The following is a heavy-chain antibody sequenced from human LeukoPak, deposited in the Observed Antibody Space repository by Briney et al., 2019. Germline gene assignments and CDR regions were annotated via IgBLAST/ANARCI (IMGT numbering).Heavy chain of an antibody. V-gene: IGHV1-18*04. CDR2: ISAYNGNT. CDR3: ARDYGSGSYYLQAVDY. D-gene: IGHD3-10*01. CDR1: GYTFTGYY. Sequence: GASVKVSCKASGYTFTGYYMHWVRQAPGQGLEWMGRISAYNGNTNYAQKLQGRVTMTTDTSTSTAYMELRSLRSDDTAVYYCARDYGSGSYYLQAVDYWGQGTLVTVSS. J-gene: IGHJ4*02.